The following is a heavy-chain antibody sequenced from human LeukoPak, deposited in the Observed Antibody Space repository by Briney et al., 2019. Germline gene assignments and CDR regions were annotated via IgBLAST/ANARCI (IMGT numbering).Heavy chain of an antibody. CDR1: GFTFSSYS. CDR3: ARDGYYYGSGSYYKVDFDY. D-gene: IGHD3-10*01. V-gene: IGHV3-48*01. CDR2: ISSRSSTI. J-gene: IGHJ4*02. Sequence: PGGSLRLSCTASGFTFSSYSMNWVRQAPGKGLEWVSYISSRSSTIYSADSVKDRFTISRDNAKNSLYLQMNSLRAEDTAVYYCARDGYYYGSGSYYKVDFDYWGQGTLVTVSS.